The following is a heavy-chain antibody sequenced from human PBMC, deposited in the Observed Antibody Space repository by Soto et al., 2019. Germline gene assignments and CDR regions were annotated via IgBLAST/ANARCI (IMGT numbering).Heavy chain of an antibody. CDR2: IKSKTDGGTT. CDR3: TTDYDILTGYYRNDAFDI. D-gene: IGHD3-9*01. CDR1: GFTFSNAW. V-gene: IGHV3-15*01. J-gene: IGHJ3*02. Sequence: GGSLRLSCAASGFTFSNAWMSWVRQAPGKGLEWVGRIKSKTDGGTTDYAAPVKGRFTISRDDSKKTLYLQMNSLKTEDTAVYYCTTDYDILTGYYRNDAFDIWGQGTMVTVSS.